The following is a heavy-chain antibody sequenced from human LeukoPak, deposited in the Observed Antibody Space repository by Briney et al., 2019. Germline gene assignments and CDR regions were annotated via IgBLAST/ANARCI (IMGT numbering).Heavy chain of an antibody. Sequence: PGGSLRLSCAASGFTFSTYCMHWVRQAPGKGPMWVSRICPDGTVTNYADSVKGRFTISRDNAKNSLYLQMNSLRAEDTAVYYCARGGGSYYYGMDVWGQGTTDTVSS. J-gene: IGHJ6*02. CDR1: GFTFSTYC. CDR3: ARGGGSYYYGMDV. CDR2: ICPDGTVT. V-gene: IGHV3-74*01. D-gene: IGHD1-26*01.